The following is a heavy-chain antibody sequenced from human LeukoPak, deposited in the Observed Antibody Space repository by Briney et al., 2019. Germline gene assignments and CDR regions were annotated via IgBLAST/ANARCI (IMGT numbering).Heavy chain of an antibody. V-gene: IGHV3-48*01. J-gene: IGHJ6*03. CDR3: ARAGYMDV. Sequence: GGTLRLSCAASGFTFSSYGISWVRQAPGKGLEWVSYISSSSSTIYYADSVKGRFTISRDNAKNSLYLQMNSLRAEDTAVYYCARAGYMDVWGKGTTVTVSS. CDR1: GFTFSSYG. CDR2: ISSSSSTI.